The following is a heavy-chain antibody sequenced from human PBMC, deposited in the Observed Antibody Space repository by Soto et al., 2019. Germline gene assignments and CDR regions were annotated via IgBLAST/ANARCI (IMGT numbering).Heavy chain of an antibody. Sequence: GGSLRLSCAASGFTFSSYAISWVRQAPGKGLEWVSDINKSGGTTHYAASVEGRFTIYRDNSNNTLYLQMKSLTAEDMDFYYCARYYYDRLAGYLQPWGRGTLVTVSS. D-gene: IGHD3-22*01. J-gene: IGHJ1*01. CDR3: ARYYYDRLAGYLQP. CDR2: INKSGGTT. CDR1: GFTFSSYA. V-gene: IGHV3-23*01.